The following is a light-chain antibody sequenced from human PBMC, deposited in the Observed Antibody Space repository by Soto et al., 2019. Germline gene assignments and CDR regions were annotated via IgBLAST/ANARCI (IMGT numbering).Light chain of an antibody. CDR2: GNS. V-gene: IGLV1-40*01. CDR3: QSYDSSLSGVV. CDR1: SSNIGAGYD. Sequence: QSVLTQPPSVSGAPGQRVTISCTGSSSNIGAGYDVHWYQQLPGTAPKLLIYGNSNRPSGVPDRCSGSKSGTSASLAITGLHAEDEADYYCQSYDSSLSGVVFGGGTKVTVL. J-gene: IGLJ2*01.